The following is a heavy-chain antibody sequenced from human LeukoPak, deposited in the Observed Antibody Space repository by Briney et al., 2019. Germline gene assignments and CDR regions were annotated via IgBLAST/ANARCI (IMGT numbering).Heavy chain of an antibody. V-gene: IGHV1-2*02. CDR2: INPNSGGT. D-gene: IGHD6-6*01. CDR1: GYTFTGYY. CDR3: ASPSAGSSSSPYFDY. Sequence: GASVKVSCKASGYTFTGYYMHWVRQAPGQGLEWMGWINPNSGGTNYAQKFQGRVTMTRDTSISTAYMELSRLRSDDTAVYYCASPSAGSSSSPYFDYWGQGTLVTVSS. J-gene: IGHJ4*02.